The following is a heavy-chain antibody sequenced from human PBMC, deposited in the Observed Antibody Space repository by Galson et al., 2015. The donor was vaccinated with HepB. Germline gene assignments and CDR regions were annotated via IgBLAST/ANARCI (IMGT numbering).Heavy chain of an antibody. CDR1: GDSVSSNSPA. D-gene: IGHD3-10*01. J-gene: IGHJ6*02. V-gene: IGHV6-1*01. CDR2: TYYRSKWYN. Sequence: CAISGDSVSSNSPAWNWIRQSPSRGLEWLGRTYYRSKWYNDYAVSVKSRITINPDTSKNQFSLQLNSVTPEDTAVYYLARAVSRGIYYYYYGMDVRGQRTTVTVAS. CDR3: ARAVSRGIYYYYYGMDV.